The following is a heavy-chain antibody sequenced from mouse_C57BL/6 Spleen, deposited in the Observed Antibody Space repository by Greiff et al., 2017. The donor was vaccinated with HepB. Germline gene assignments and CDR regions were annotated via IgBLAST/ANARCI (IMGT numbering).Heavy chain of an antibody. CDR2: INPGSGGT. CDR3: ARRGTYYSNYGYPYYAMDY. V-gene: IGHV1-54*01. D-gene: IGHD2-5*01. CDR1: GYAFTNYL. J-gene: IGHJ4*01. Sequence: QVQLQQSGAELVRPGTSVKVSCKASGYAFTNYLLEWVKQRPGQGLEWIGVINPGSGGTNYNEKFKGKATLTADKSSSTAYMQLSSLTSEDSAVYFCARRGTYYSNYGYPYYAMDYWGQGTSVTVSS.